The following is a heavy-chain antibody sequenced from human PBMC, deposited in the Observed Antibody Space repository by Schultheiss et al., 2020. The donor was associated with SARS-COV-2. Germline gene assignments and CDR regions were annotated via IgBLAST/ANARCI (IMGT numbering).Heavy chain of an antibody. CDR1: GFTFSSYD. CDR3: ARGDYFDSTGYYDGFDY. D-gene: IGHD3-22*01. V-gene: IGHV3-21*01. Sequence: GGSLRLSCAASGFTFSSYDMNWVRQAPGKGLEWVSSISSSSSYIYYADSVKGRFTISRDNAKNSLYLQMNSLRADDTAVYYCARGDYFDSTGYYDGFDYWGQGTLVTVSS. J-gene: IGHJ4*02. CDR2: ISSSSSYI.